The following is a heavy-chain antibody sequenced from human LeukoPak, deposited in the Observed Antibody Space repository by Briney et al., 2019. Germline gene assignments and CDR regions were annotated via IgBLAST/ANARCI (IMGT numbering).Heavy chain of an antibody. CDR3: ARDGPLGSYFDY. J-gene: IGHJ4*02. CDR2: ISSDGSST. CDR1: GFTFSSYW. V-gene: IGHV3-74*01. D-gene: IGHD1-26*01. Sequence: GGSLRLSCAAFGFTFSSYWMYWVRQAPGKGLVWVSRISSDGSSTDYADSVKGRFTISRDNAKNTMYLQVNSLRTEDTAVYYCARDGPLGSYFDYWGQGTLVTVSS.